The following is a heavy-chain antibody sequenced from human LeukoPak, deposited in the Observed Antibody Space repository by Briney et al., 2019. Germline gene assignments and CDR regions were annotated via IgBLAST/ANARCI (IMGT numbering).Heavy chain of an antibody. Sequence: SVKVSCKASGGTFSSYAISWVRQAPGQGLEWMGGIIPIFGTANYAQKFQGRVTITADKSTSTAYMELSSLRSEHTAVYYCVVVPAAALRGYGMDVWGKGTTVTVSS. CDR3: VVVPAAALRGYGMDV. J-gene: IGHJ6*04. CDR1: GGTFSSYA. CDR2: IIPIFGTA. D-gene: IGHD2-2*01. V-gene: IGHV1-69*06.